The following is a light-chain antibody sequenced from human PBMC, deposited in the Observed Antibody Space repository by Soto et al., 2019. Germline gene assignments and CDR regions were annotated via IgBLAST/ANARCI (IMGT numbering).Light chain of an antibody. CDR1: RGVSSSY. CDR2: DAS. J-gene: IGKJ5*01. V-gene: IGKV3D-20*01. CDR3: QQYGSSPT. Sequence: EIVLTQSPATLSLSPGERATLSCGASRGVSSSYLAWYQQKPGLAPRLFIDDASTRAPGIPDRFTGSGSGTDFTLTISRLEPEDFAVYHCQQYGSSPTFGQGTRLEIK.